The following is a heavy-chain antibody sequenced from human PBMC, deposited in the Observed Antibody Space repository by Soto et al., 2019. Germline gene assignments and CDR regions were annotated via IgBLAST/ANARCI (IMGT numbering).Heavy chain of an antibody. Sequence: QLQLQESGPGLVKPSETLSLTCTVSGGSINSPSYYWAWFRQSPGKGPEWIGSIYYSGSTYYNPSLKSRVTISVDTAKNEFSLEPSSVTAADTAVYYCAESGRSHEFHYYIDVWGKGTTVTV. CDR2: IYYSGST. CDR1: GGSINSPSYY. J-gene: IGHJ6*03. CDR3: AESGRSHEFHYYIDV. D-gene: IGHD2-15*01. V-gene: IGHV4-39*01.